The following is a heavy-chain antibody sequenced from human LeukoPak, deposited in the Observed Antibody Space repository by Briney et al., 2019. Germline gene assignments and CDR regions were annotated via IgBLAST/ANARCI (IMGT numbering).Heavy chain of an antibody. CDR2: IYTRGST. D-gene: IGHD5-24*01. CDR3: ARKSTDGYNPFDY. V-gene: IGHV4-61*02. Sequence: SETLSLTCTVSGGSISSGNYYWSWIRQPAGKGLEWIGRIYTRGSTKYTPSLKSRVTMSVDTSKNQFSLKLSSVTAADTAVYYCARKSTDGYNPFDYWGQGTLVTVSS. J-gene: IGHJ4*02. CDR1: GGSISSGNYY.